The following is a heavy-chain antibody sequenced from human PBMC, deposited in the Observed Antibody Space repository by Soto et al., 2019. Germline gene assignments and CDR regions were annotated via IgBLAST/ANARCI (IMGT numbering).Heavy chain of an antibody. D-gene: IGHD3-22*01. CDR2: IYYSGST. Sequence: SETLSLTCTVSGVSISSSSYYWGWIRQPPGKGLEWIGSIYYSGSTYYNPSLKSRVTISVDTSKNQFSLKLSSVTAADTAVYYCARHSHYYDSSPQPFDYWGQGTLVTVSS. CDR3: ARHSHYYDSSPQPFDY. V-gene: IGHV4-39*01. J-gene: IGHJ4*02. CDR1: GVSISSSSYY.